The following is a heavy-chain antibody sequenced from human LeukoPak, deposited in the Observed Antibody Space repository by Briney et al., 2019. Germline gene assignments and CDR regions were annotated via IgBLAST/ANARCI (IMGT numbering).Heavy chain of an antibody. CDR2: ISSSSSYI. J-gene: IGHJ6*03. Sequence: GGSLRLSCAASGFTFSNYWMHWVRQAPGKGLEWVSSISSSSSYIYYADSVKGRFTISRDNAKNSLYLQMNSLRAEDTAVYYCARDPTVTTTSNYYYYYMDVWGKGTTVTISS. V-gene: IGHV3-21*01. CDR3: ARDPTVTTTSNYYYYYMDV. D-gene: IGHD4-11*01. CDR1: GFTFSNYW.